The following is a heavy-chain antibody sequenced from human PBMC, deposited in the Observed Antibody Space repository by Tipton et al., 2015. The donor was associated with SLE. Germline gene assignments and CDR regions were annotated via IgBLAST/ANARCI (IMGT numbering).Heavy chain of an antibody. CDR3: SRELDY. Sequence: GSLRLSCAASGFTFSGYSMNWVRQAPGKGLEWVSYISSSGNTIDYADSVRGRFTISRDNAKNSLFLELNSLRVEDTATYYCSRELDYWGQGTLVTVSS. CDR2: ISSSGNTI. V-gene: IGHV3-48*01. CDR1: GFTFSGYS. J-gene: IGHJ4*02.